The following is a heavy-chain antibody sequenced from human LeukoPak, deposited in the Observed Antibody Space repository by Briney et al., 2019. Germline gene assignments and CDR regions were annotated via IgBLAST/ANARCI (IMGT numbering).Heavy chain of an antibody. J-gene: IGHJ5*02. CDR1: GGSISSGGYS. CDR3: ARAGRQLLLGENWFDP. V-gene: IGHV4-30-2*01. D-gene: IGHD2-15*01. CDR2: ICHSGST. Sequence: SETLSLTCAVSGGSISSGGYSWSWIRQPPGKGLEWIGYICHSGSTYYNPSLKSRVTISVDRSKNQFSLKLSSVTAADTAVYYCARAGRQLLLGENWFDPWGQGTLVTVSS.